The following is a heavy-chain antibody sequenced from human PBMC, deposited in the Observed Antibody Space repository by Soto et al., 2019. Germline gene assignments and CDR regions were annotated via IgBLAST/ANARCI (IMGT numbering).Heavy chain of an antibody. CDR1: GFTFSNAW. V-gene: IGHV3-15*01. D-gene: IGHD3-10*01. Sequence: PGGSLRLSXAASGFTFSNAWMSWVRQAPGKGLEWVGRIKSKTDGGTTDYAAPVKGRFTISRDDSKNTLYLQMDSLKTEDTAVYYCTTNAPDGSGSLYDYWGQGTLVTVSS. CDR2: IKSKTDGGTT. J-gene: IGHJ4*02. CDR3: TTNAPDGSGSLYDY.